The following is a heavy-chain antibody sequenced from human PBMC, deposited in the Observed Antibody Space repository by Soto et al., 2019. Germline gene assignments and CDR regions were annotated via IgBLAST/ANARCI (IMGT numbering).Heavy chain of an antibody. J-gene: IGHJ4*02. CDR3: AREWLVVTGVYYFDY. V-gene: IGHV4-39*02. D-gene: IGHD6-19*01. CDR1: GASVSISSNY. Sequence: QLQLKESGPGLVKPSETLSLTCTVSGASVSISSNYWGWIRQPPGKGLEWNANIYYSGSTYYNPSLQTRVPIALDTSKNQFSLKLRSVTAADTAVYCCAREWLVVTGVYYFDYWGQGTLVTVSS. CDR2: IYYSGST.